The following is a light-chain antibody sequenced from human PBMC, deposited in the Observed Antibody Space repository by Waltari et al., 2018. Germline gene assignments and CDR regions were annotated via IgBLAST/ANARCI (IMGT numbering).Light chain of an antibody. J-gene: IGLJ2*01. CDR2: SNS. CDR1: RSNIGSNA. V-gene: IGLV1-44*01. Sequence: QSLLTQPPSASGTPGQRVTISCSGSRSNIGSNAVSWYQQLPGTAPKLLIHSNSQRPSGVPDRFSCSKSGTSASRAISGLQSADEADYYCAAWDDSLNGHVVFGGGTKLTVL. CDR3: AAWDDSLNGHVV.